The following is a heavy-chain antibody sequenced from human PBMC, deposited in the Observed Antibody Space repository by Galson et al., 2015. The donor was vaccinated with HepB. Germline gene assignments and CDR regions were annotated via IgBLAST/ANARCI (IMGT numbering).Heavy chain of an antibody. Sequence: SLRLSCAASGFTFGSYAMHWVRQAPGKGLEWVAVISYDGSNKYYADSVKGRFTISRDNSKNTLYLQMNSLRAEDTAVYYCARTGYCSSTSCPGPFDYWGQGTLVTVSS. J-gene: IGHJ4*02. D-gene: IGHD2-2*01. CDR3: ARTGYCSSTSCPGPFDY. CDR1: GFTFGSYA. CDR2: ISYDGSNK. V-gene: IGHV3-30-3*01.